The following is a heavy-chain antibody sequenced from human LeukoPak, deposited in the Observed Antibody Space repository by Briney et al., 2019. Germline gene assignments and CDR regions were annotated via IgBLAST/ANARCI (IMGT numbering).Heavy chain of an antibody. D-gene: IGHD3-10*01. CDR1: GGSFSGYY. Sequence: SETLSLTCAVYGGSFSGYYWSWIRQPPGKGLEWIGEINHSGSTNYNPSLKSRVTISVDTSKNQFSLKLSSVTAADTAVYYCAIRITMVRAFDYWGQGTLVTV. CDR2: INHSGST. V-gene: IGHV4-34*01. J-gene: IGHJ4*02. CDR3: AIRITMVRAFDY.